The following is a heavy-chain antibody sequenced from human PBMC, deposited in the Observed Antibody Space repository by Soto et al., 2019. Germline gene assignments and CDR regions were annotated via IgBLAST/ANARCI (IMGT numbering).Heavy chain of an antibody. CDR1: GGSFTSNNW. Sequence: SETLSLNCAVSGGSFTSNNWWTLVRQPPGQGLEWIGEIYRTGSTNYNPSLKSRVTISLDKSENQFSLKVTSLTAADTAVYYCASRDPGTSVDYWGQGTLVTVSS. CDR2: IYRTGST. J-gene: IGHJ4*02. CDR3: ASRDPGTSVDY. V-gene: IGHV4-4*02. D-gene: IGHD1-7*01.